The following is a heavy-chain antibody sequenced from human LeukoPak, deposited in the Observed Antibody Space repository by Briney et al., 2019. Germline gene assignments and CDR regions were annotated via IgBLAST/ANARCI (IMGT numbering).Heavy chain of an antibody. D-gene: IGHD3-3*01. CDR1: GGSSSGYY. Sequence: SETLSLTCAVYGGSSSGYYWSWIRQPPGKGLEWIGEINHSGSTNYNPSLKSRVTISVDTSKNQFSLKLSSVTAADTAVYYCARGRGYDFWSGYYTGNGFDYWGQGTLVTVSS. J-gene: IGHJ4*02. CDR3: ARGRGYDFWSGYYTGNGFDY. CDR2: INHSGST. V-gene: IGHV4-34*01.